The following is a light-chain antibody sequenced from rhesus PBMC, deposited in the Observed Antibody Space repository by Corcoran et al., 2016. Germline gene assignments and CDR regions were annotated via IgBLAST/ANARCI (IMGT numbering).Light chain of an antibody. J-gene: IGKJ4*01. CDR3: QQAYSYPLT. Sequence: DIQMTQSPSSLSASVGDRVTITCQASQSLSNYLAWYQQKPGKIPKLLIYRASSLQSGIPSRFSGSGSWTDFTLTISSLQPEDFATYYCQQAYSYPLTFGGGTKV. V-gene: IGKV1-25*01. CDR1: QSLSNY. CDR2: RAS.